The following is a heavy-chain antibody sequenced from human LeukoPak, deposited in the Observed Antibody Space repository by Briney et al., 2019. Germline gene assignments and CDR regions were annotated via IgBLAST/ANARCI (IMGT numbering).Heavy chain of an antibody. CDR1: GFTFSSYA. D-gene: IGHD2-2*01. J-gene: IGHJ6*03. V-gene: IGHV3-23*01. CDR2: ISGSGGST. CDR3: AKLVPASYSDYYYYMDV. Sequence: PGGSLRLSCAASGFTFSSYAMSWVRQAPGKGLEWVSAISGSGGSTYYADSVKGRFTISRDNSKNTLYPQMNSLRAEDTAVYYCAKLVPASYSDYYYYMDVWGKGTTVTVSS.